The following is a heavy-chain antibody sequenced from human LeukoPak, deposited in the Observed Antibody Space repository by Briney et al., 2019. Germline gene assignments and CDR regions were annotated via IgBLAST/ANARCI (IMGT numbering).Heavy chain of an antibody. J-gene: IGHJ6*02. V-gene: IGHV1-46*01. Sequence: ASVKVSCKASGYTFTSYYMHWVRQAPGQGLEWMGIINPSGGSTSYAQKFQGRVTMTRDTSTSTVYRELSSLRSEDTAVYYCARDPHSSSWYNTYYYYGMDVWGQGTTVTVSS. CDR3: ARDPHSSSWYNTYYYYGMDV. CDR1: GYTFTSYY. D-gene: IGHD6-13*01. CDR2: INPSGGST.